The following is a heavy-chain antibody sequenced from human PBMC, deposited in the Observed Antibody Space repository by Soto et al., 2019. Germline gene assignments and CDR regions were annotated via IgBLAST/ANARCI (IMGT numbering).Heavy chain of an antibody. J-gene: IGHJ4*01. Sequence: QLQLQESGPGLVKPSATLSLTCTVSGGSISSSSYYWGWLRQPPGKGLEWIGIINYTESTYYNPSLKRRVTISVNTSKHPFSLNLSSVTAADTAVYYCAKRGYSFSYLRFDDWGHGNLVTVSS. D-gene: IGHD5-18*01. V-gene: IGHV4-39*01. CDR3: AKRGYSFSYLRFDD. CDR1: GGSISSSSYY. CDR2: INYTEST.